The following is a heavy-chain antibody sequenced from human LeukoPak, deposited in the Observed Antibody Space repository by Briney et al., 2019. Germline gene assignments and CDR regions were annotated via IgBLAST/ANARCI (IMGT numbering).Heavy chain of an antibody. V-gene: IGHV3-23*01. D-gene: IGHD3-10*01. CDR3: AKTFPYGTTWFGFCDY. CDR1: GFPFSNNV. J-gene: IGHJ4*02. CDR2: ISGGGGDT. Sequence: PGGSVRLSCAASGFPFSNNVMTWVRQAPGRGLDWLSAISGGGGDTYYADSVKGRFTISRDNSKNILYLQMSSLTAEDTAVYYCAKTFPYGTTWFGFCDYWGQGALVTVSS.